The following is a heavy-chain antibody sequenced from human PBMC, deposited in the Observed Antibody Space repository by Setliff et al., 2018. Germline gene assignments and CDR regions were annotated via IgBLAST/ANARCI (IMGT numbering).Heavy chain of an antibody. J-gene: IGHJ5*02. CDR2: INHSGTT. CDR3: ARGRNVAARLLDT. V-gene: IGHV4-34*01. Sequence: SETLSLTCTAYGGTFSDYYWTWIRQPPGKGLEWIGEINHSGTTNYNPSLRSRVTISVDTSKNQFSLTMSSVTAADAAIYYCARGRNVAARLLDTRGQGSRVTVSS. CDR1: GGTFSDYY. D-gene: IGHD6-6*01.